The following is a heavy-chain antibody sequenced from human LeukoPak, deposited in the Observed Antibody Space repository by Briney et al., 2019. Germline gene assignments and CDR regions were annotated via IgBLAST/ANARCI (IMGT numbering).Heavy chain of an antibody. CDR3: ARDLSLGRHDYGEPFDY. CDR2: ISGYNGNT. V-gene: IGHV1-18*01. D-gene: IGHD4-17*01. CDR1: GYTFTNYG. J-gene: IGHJ4*02. Sequence: GASVKVSCEXSGYTFTNYGISRVRQAPGQGPERMGWISGYNGNTNYLQKFQGRVTMTTDTSTSTAYMELRSLRSDDTAFYYCARDLSLGRHDYGEPFDYWGQGTLVTVSS.